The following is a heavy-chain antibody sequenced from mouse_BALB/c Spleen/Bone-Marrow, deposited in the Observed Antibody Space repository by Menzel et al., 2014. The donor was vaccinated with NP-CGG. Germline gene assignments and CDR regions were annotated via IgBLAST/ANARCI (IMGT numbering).Heavy chain of an antibody. CDR2: IHYSGST. J-gene: IGHJ4*01. Sequence: VQLQQSGPDLVKPSQSLSLTCTVTGYSITSGYSWHWIRPFPGNKLEWMGYIHYSGSTNYNPSLKSRISITRDTSKNQFFLQLNSVATEDTATYYCARELGYAMDYWGQGTSVTVSS. D-gene: IGHD4-1*01. CDR1: GYSITSGYS. V-gene: IGHV3-1*02. CDR3: ARELGYAMDY.